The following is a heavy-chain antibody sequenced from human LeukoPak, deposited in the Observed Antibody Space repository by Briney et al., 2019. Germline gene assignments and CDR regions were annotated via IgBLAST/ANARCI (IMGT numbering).Heavy chain of an antibody. Sequence: SVKVSCKASGFTFSSSAMQRVRQARGQRLEWMGWIVVGSGNTNYAQKFQERVTITRDISTSTAYMELSSLRSEDTAVYYCAAGRYFDLVDYWGQGTLVTVSS. D-gene: IGHD3-9*01. CDR3: AAGRYFDLVDY. CDR1: GFTFSSSA. CDR2: IVVGSGNT. V-gene: IGHV1-58*02. J-gene: IGHJ4*02.